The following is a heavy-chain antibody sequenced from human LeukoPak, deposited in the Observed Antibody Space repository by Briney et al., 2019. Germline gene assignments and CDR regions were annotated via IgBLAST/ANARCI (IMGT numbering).Heavy chain of an antibody. D-gene: IGHD6-13*01. CDR2: ISSSGST. J-gene: IGHJ3*02. V-gene: IGHV4-61*02. CDR1: CGSLRRGCYY. CDR3: ARGYKPASGKDGAFDI. Sequence: SSQTPSPTRTVSCGSLRRGCYYWGWIPPPPGKGLEWVGGISSSGSTNYNPSLKSRVTISVDTSSNQFSLRLSSMTAADTALYYCARGYKPASGKDGAFDIWGQGTMVTVSS.